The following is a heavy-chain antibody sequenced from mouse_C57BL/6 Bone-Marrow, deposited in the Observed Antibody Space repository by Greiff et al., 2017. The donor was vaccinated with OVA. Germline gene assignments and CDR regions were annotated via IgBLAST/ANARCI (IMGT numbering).Heavy chain of an antibody. CDR3: ARDRLYYDYEGYFVY. D-gene: IGHD2-4*01. CDR1: GFTFSSYA. CDR2: ISDGGSYT. Sequence: EVQLVESGGGLVKPGGSLKLSCAASGFTFSSYAMSWVRQTPEKRLEWVATISDGGSYTYYPDNVKGRFTISRDNAKNNLYLQMSHLKSEDTAMYYCARDRLYYDYEGYFVYWGQGTLVTVSA. J-gene: IGHJ3*01. V-gene: IGHV5-4*01.